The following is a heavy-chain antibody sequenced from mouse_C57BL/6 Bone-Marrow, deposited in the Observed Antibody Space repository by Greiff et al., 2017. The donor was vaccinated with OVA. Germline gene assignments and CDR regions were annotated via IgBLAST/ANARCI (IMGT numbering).Heavy chain of an antibody. J-gene: IGHJ1*03. CDR2: SRNKANDYTT. CDR3: ARDALYGNYVWYFDV. V-gene: IGHV7-1*01. D-gene: IGHD2-1*01. Sequence: EVKVVESGGGLVQSGRSLRLSCATSGFTFSDFYMEWVRQAPGKGLEWIAASRNKANDYTTEYSASVKGRFIVSRDTSQSILYLQMNALRAEDTAIYYCARDALYGNYVWYFDVWGTGTTVTVSS. CDR1: GFTFSDFY.